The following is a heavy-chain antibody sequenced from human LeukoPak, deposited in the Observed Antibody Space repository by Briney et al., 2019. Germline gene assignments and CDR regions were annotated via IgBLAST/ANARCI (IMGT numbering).Heavy chain of an antibody. CDR1: GGSFSGYY. J-gene: IGHJ4*02. D-gene: IGHD2-2*01. CDR2: INHSGST. CDR3: ARGGGSVPY. Sequence: PSETLSLTCAVYGGSFSGYYWSWIRQPPGKGLEWIGEINHSGSTNYNLSLKSRVTISVDTSKNQFSLKLSSVTAADTAVYYCARGGGSVPYWGQGTLVTVSS. V-gene: IGHV4-34*01.